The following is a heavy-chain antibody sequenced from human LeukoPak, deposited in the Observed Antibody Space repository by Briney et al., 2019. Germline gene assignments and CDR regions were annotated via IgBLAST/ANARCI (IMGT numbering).Heavy chain of an antibody. V-gene: IGHV3-30-3*01. D-gene: IGHD3-3*01. Sequence: GGSLRLSCAASGFTFSSYAMHWVRQAPGKGLEWVAVISYDGSNKYYADSVKGRFTISRDNSKNTLYLQMNSLRAEDTAVYYCARDTPYYDFWSGYPSPYYMDVWGKGTTVTVSS. CDR2: ISYDGSNK. CDR3: ARDTPYYDFWSGYPSPYYMDV. J-gene: IGHJ6*03. CDR1: GFTFSSYA.